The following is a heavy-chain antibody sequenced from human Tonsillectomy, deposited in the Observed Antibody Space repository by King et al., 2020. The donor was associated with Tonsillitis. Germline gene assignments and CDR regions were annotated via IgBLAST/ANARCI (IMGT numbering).Heavy chain of an antibody. CDR3: ARGGGDYDILTWYSYYYYGIDV. Sequence: QLVQSGAEVKKPGSSVKVSCKASGGTFSSYAISWVRQAPGQGLEWMGGIIPIFDTENYAQKFQGRVTITADESTRTAYMELSSLGSEDTAVYYCARGGGDYDILTWYSYYYYGIDVCGQGTTVIVSS. V-gene: IGHV1-69*12. D-gene: IGHD3-9*01. CDR2: IIPIFDTE. J-gene: IGHJ6*02. CDR1: GGTFSSYA.